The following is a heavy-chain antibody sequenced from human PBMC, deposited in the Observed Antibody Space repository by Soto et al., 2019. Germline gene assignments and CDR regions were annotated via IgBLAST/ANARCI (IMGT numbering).Heavy chain of an antibody. D-gene: IGHD3-10*01. V-gene: IGHV4-39*01. CDR1: GDSISSNNYH. CDR2: MYHSGNT. CDR3: AIHRGPTGPNY. J-gene: IGHJ4*02. Sequence: QLQLQESGPGLVKPSETLSLTCTVSGDSISSNNYHWGWIRQPPGKGLEWIGSMYHSGNTYHNPSLQSRVTIPVDTSKNQLSLHLRSVTAADTAVYYCAIHRGPTGPNYWGQGTLVTVSS.